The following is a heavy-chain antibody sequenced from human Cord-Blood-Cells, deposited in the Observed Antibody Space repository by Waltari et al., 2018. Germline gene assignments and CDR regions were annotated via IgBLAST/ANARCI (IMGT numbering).Heavy chain of an antibody. CDR2: IKHNESN. CDR1: GGSFSGYS. CDR3: ARGYRDLSYWYFDL. D-gene: IGHD1-26*01. Sequence: QVQLQQWGAGLLKPSETLSLTCAVSGGSFSGYSWSWIRQPPGNGLEWIGEIKHNESNDDNPALKGPVTISVDTSKNQFSLKLSSVTAADTAVYDCARGYRDLSYWYFDLWGRGTLVTVSS. V-gene: IGHV4-34*01. J-gene: IGHJ2*01.